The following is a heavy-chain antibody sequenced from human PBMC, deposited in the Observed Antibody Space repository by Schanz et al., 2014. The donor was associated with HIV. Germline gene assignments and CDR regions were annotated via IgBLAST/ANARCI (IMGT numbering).Heavy chain of an antibody. CDR3: ARGQDWPGPQLDH. V-gene: IGHV1-8*01. D-gene: IGHD3-9*01. Sequence: QLVQSGPEVKKPGTSVKVSCKASGYTFTSYDIHWVRQATGQGLEWMGWMSPNSDNTAYAQKFQGRLTMTGNTSISSAYMELSSLRSEDTAVYYCARGQDWPGPQLDHWGHGTLVIVSS. J-gene: IGHJ5*02. CDR1: GYTFTSYD. CDR2: MSPNSDNT.